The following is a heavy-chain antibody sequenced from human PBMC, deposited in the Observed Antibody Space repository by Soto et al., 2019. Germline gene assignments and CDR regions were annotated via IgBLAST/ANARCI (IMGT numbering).Heavy chain of an antibody. CDR2: INAGNGNT. D-gene: IGHD3-3*01. V-gene: IGHV1-3*01. Sequence: ASVKVSCKASGYTFTSYDINWVRQAPGQRLEWMGWINAGNGNTKYSQKFQGRVTITRDTSASTAYMELSSLRSEDTAVYYCARDFLDDFSFDYWGQGTLVTVSS. CDR3: ARDFLDDFSFDY. J-gene: IGHJ4*02. CDR1: GYTFTSYD.